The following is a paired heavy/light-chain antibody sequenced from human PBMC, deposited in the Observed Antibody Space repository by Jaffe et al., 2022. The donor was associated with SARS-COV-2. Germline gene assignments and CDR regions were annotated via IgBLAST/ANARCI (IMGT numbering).Heavy chain of an antibody. Sequence: QVQLVQSGAEVKKPGASVKVSCKASGFIFTNHAMQWVRQAPGQRLEWMGWINAGNGNTKYSQKFQGRVTITRDTSASTAYMELSSLRSEDTAVYYCARGIWVSSGSSPYYFDYWGQGSLVTVSS. J-gene: IGHJ4*02. CDR3: ARGIWVSSGSSPYYFDY. CDR2: INAGNGNT. D-gene: IGHD6-25*01. V-gene: IGHV1-3*01. CDR1: GFIFTNHA.
Light chain of an antibody. V-gene: IGKV3-20*01. J-gene: IGKJ5*01. CDR2: GAS. CDR3: QQYNRSPIT. Sequence: EIVLTQSPGTLSLSPGERATLSCRASQSVSSSYLAWYQQKPGQAPRLLIYGASSRATGIPDRFSGSGSGTDFTLTISRLEPEDFAVYYCQQYNRSPITFGQGTRLEIK. CDR1: QSVSSSY.